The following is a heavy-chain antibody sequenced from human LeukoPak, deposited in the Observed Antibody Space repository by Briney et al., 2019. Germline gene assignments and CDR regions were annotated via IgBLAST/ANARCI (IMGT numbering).Heavy chain of an antibody. V-gene: IGHV4-34*01. J-gene: IGHJ4*02. D-gene: IGHD3-10*01. CDR1: GGSFSGYY. CDR3: ARAARRFGDCFDY. Sequence: SETLSLTCAVYGGSFSGYYWSWIRQPPGKWLEWIGEINHSGSTNYNPSLKSRVTISVDTSKNQFSLKLSSVTAADTAVYYCARAARRFGDCFDYWGQGTLVTVSS. CDR2: INHSGST.